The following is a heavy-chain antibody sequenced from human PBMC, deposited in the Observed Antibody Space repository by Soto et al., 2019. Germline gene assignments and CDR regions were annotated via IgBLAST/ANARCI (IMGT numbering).Heavy chain of an antibody. CDR2: IIPIFGTA. Sequence: SVKVSCKASGYTFTSYDINWVRQATGQGLEWMGGIIPIFGTAGYAQKFQGRVTITADESTSTAYMELSSLRSEDTAVYYCARDENGYNSYYYYGMDVWGQGTTVTVSS. D-gene: IGHD5-18*01. J-gene: IGHJ6*02. CDR3: ARDENGYNSYYYYGMDV. CDR1: GYTFTSYD. V-gene: IGHV1-69*13.